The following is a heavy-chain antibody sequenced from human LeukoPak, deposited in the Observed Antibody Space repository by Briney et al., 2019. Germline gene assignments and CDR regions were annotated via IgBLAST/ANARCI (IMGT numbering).Heavy chain of an antibody. J-gene: IGHJ4*02. CDR2: ISHSGST. CDR1: GYSISSDYF. D-gene: IGHD1-26*01. CDR3: ARVRTGSCFDY. V-gene: IGHV4-38-2*02. Sequence: SETLSLTCTVSGYSISSDYFWGWIRQPPGKGLEWIGSISHSGSTYYNPSLKSPVTISLHTSKSQFSLNLSSVTSADTAIYYCARVRTGSCFDYWGQGTLVTVSS.